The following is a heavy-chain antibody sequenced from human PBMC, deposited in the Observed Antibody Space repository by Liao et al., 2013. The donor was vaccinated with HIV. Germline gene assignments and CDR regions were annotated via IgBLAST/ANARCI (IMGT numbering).Heavy chain of an antibody. J-gene: IGHJ4*02. Sequence: QLQLQESGPGLVRPSDTLSLTCAVSGGSISSSNHYWGWVRQPPGKGLEWIGSIYFSGSTYYNPSLKSRVTISVDTSKNQFSLKLSSVTAADTAVYYCARGQAAGFLYYFDCWGQGTLVTVSS. D-gene: IGHD2/OR15-2a*01. CDR2: IYFSGST. CDR1: GGSISSSNHY. CDR3: ARGQAAGFLYYFDC. V-gene: IGHV4-39*07.